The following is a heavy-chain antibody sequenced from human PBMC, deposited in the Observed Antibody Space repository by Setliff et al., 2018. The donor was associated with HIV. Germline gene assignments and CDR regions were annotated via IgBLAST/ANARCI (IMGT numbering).Heavy chain of an antibody. CDR2: ISYDGSNK. Sequence: GESLKISCAASGFTFSHYAMHWVRQAPGKGLEWVALISYDGSNKYYADSVKGRFTISRDDSENMLYLQMNSLRAEDTSVYYCVEERTGYYGDYWGQGTLVTVSS. D-gene: IGHD3-9*01. J-gene: IGHJ4*02. V-gene: IGHV3-30*02. CDR1: GFTFSHYA. CDR3: VEERTGYYGDY.